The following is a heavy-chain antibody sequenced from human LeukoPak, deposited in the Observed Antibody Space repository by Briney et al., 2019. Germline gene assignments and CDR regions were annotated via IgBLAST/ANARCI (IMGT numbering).Heavy chain of an antibody. D-gene: IGHD3-22*01. J-gene: IGHJ3*02. Sequence: PGGSLRLSCAASGFTFSDHYMSWIRQAPGKGLEWVSTISRSGGTIYYADSVKGRFTISREHAKNSLYLQMNSLRAEDTAVYYCARTAFYYDTSGYDDAFDIWGQGTMVTVSS. CDR1: GFTFSDHY. CDR2: ISRSGGTI. CDR3: ARTAFYYDTSGYDDAFDI. V-gene: IGHV3-11*01.